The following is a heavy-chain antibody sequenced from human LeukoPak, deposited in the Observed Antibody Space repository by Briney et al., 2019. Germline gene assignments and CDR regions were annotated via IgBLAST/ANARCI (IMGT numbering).Heavy chain of an antibody. CDR1: GGSFSSYG. CDR3: ATFYSSGYYYVY. Sequence: GASVKVSCKASGGSFSSYGFSWVRQAPGQGLEWMGGIMPTFDTANYAQKFQGRVTITMDESTSTSYMELRSLRSEDTAVYYCATFYSSGYYYVYWGQGTLVTVSS. J-gene: IGHJ4*02. CDR2: IMPTFDTA. D-gene: IGHD3-22*01. V-gene: IGHV1-69*05.